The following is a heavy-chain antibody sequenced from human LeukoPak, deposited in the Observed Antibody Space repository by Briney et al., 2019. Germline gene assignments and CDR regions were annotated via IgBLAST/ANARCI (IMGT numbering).Heavy chain of an antibody. V-gene: IGHV3-21*04. Sequence: GGSLRLSCAASGFTFSSCSMNWVRQAPGKGLEWVSSINSKSRYIYYADSLKGRFTISRDNAKNSLYLQMNSLRAEDTAVYYCARALWSPDYWGQGTLVTVSS. CDR3: ARALWSPDY. CDR2: INSKSRYI. CDR1: GFTFSSCS. D-gene: IGHD3-3*01. J-gene: IGHJ4*02.